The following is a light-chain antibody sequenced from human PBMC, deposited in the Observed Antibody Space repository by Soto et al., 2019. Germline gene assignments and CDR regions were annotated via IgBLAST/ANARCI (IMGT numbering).Light chain of an antibody. J-gene: IGKJ4*01. CDR3: QQLNDYPLT. CDR2: GAS. CDR1: QAIASY. V-gene: IGKV1-9*01. Sequence: DIQMTQSPSSVFASVGDRVTITCRASQAIASYLAWYQQTKGRAPKILIYGASTLQSGVPSRFRGSGSGTGFTLTLSRLQPEDFETYYCQQLNDYPLTFGGGTKVDIK.